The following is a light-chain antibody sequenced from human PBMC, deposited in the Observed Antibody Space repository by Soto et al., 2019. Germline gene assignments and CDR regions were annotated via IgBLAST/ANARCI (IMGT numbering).Light chain of an antibody. CDR1: QSIRSY. CDR2: DAS. V-gene: IGKV1-39*01. Sequence: DIQMTQSPSSLSASVGDRVTITCRASQSIRSYLNWYQQTRGKAPKLLIYDASSLQSGVPSRFSGSGSGTDFTLTISSLQPEDIATYSCQQSYSTPPGDLNTFGQGTKVEIK. CDR3: QQSYSTPPGDLNT. J-gene: IGKJ2*01.